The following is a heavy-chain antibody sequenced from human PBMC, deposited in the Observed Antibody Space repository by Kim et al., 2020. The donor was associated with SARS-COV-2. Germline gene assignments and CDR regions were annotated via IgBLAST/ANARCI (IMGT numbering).Heavy chain of an antibody. Sequence: GGSLRLSCAASGFTFSSYWMSWVRQAPGQGLEWVANIKQDGSEKYYVDSVKGRFTISRDNAKNSLYLQMNSLRAEDTAVYYCARDLGSSSGDYYYYYGMDVWGQGTTVIVSS. V-gene: IGHV3-7*03. D-gene: IGHD6-13*01. J-gene: IGHJ6*02. CDR3: ARDLGSSSGDYYYYYGMDV. CDR2: IKQDGSEK. CDR1: GFTFSSYW.